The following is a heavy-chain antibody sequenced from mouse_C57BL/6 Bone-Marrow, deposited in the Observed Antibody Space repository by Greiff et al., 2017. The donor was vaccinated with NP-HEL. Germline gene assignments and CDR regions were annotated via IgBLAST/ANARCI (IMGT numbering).Heavy chain of an antibody. CDR2: IDPSDSYT. Sequence: QVQLQQPGAELVMPGASVKLSCKASGYTFTSYWMHWVKQRPGQGLEWIGEIDPSDSYTNYNQKFKGKSTLTVDKSSSTAYMQLSSLTSEDSAVYYCARLGPYGSDWYFDVWGTGTTVTVSS. D-gene: IGHD1-1*01. CDR1: GYTFTSYW. CDR3: ARLGPYGSDWYFDV. J-gene: IGHJ1*03. V-gene: IGHV1-69*01.